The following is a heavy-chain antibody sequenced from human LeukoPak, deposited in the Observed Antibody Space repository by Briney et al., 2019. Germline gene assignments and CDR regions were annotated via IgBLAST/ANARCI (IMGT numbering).Heavy chain of an antibody. Sequence: GGSLRLSCAASGFIFSSYSMNWVRQAPGKGLEWVSSITSSSSDIYYADSVKGRFTISRDNAKNSLYLQMNSLRAEDTAVYYCARRNFDNWGYFDYWGQGTLVTVST. V-gene: IGHV3-21*01. D-gene: IGHD3-16*01. CDR2: ITSSSSDI. CDR3: ARRNFDNWGYFDY. J-gene: IGHJ4*02. CDR1: GFIFSSYS.